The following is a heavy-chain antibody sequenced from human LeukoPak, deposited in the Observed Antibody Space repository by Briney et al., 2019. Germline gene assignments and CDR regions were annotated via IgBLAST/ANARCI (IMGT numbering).Heavy chain of an antibody. J-gene: IGHJ4*02. D-gene: IGHD5-18*01. CDR2: ISAYNGNT. V-gene: IGHV1-18*01. CDR3: ARDGYSYGSSPYYFDY. Sequence: ASVNVSCKASGYTFTSYGISWVRQAPGQGLEWMGWISAYNGNTNYAQKLQGRVTMTTDTSTSTAYMELRSLRSDDTAVYYCARDGYSYGSSPYYFDYWGQGTLVTVSS. CDR1: GYTFTSYG.